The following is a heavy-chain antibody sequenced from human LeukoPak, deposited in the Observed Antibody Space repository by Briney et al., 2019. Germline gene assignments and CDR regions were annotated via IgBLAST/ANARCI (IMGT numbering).Heavy chain of an antibody. Sequence: SETLSLTCTVSGASISSSTYYWGWIRQPPGKGLEWIGEINHSGSTNYNPSLKSRVTISVDTSKNQFSPKLSSVTAADTAVYYCARAGYNSGWYGFDYWGQGTLVTVSS. D-gene: IGHD6-19*01. J-gene: IGHJ4*02. CDR2: INHSGST. V-gene: IGHV4-39*07. CDR3: ARAGYNSGWYGFDY. CDR1: GASISSSTYY.